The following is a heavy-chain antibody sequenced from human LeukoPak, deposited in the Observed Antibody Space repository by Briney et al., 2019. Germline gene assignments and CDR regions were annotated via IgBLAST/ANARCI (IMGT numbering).Heavy chain of an antibody. D-gene: IGHD1-26*01. V-gene: IGHV4-38-2*02. CDR2: IYHSGST. Sequence: SETLSLTCTVSGYSINSGYYWGWIRQPPGKGLEWIGSIYHSGSTYYNPSLKSRVTISVDTSKNQFSLKLSSVTAADTAVYYCARDRGIVGALYYFDYWGQGTLVTVSS. CDR3: ARDRGIVGALYYFDY. CDR1: GYSINSGYY. J-gene: IGHJ4*02.